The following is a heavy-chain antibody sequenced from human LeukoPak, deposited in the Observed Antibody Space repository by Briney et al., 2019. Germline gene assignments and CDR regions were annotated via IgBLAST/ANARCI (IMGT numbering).Heavy chain of an antibody. CDR3: ARVRRYCSSTSCYYYVDY. Sequence: PSETLSLTCTVSGGSLRSSSYHWGWIRQPPGKGLEWIGEINHSGSTNYNPSLKSRVTISVDTSKNQFSLKLSSVTAADTAVYYCARVRRYCSSTSCYYYVDYWGQGTLVTVSS. D-gene: IGHD2-2*01. J-gene: IGHJ4*02. CDR2: INHSGST. CDR1: GGSLRSSSYH. V-gene: IGHV4-39*07.